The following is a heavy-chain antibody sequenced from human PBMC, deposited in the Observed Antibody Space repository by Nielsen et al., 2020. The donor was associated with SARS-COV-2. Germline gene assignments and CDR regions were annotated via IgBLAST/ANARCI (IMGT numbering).Heavy chain of an antibody. J-gene: IGHJ5*02. CDR2: ISSSSSYI. CDR3: ARSWAINNWFDP. D-gene: IGHD3-16*01. V-gene: IGHV3-21*01. CDR1: GFTFNSYA. Sequence: GESLKISCAASGFTFNSYAMTWVRQAPGKGLEWVSSISSSSSYIYYADSVKGRFTISRDNAKNSLYLQMNSLRAEDTAVYYCARSWAINNWFDPWGQGTLVTVSS.